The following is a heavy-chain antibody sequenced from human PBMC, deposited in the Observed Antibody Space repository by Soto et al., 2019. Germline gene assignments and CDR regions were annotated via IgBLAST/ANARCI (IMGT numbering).Heavy chain of an antibody. CDR2: LYTGTDT. V-gene: IGHV3-53*01. D-gene: IGHD2-15*01. CDR1: GFTVSSTY. J-gene: IGHJ4*02. Sequence: PGGSLRLSCAASGFTVSSTYLTWVRQAPGKGLEWVAILYTGTDTVYADSVKGRFTISRDSSKNTFYLQMNSLRAEDTAMYFCARSRYTATYSGRLLDYWRQGSLVTVSS. CDR3: ARSRYTATYSGRLLDY.